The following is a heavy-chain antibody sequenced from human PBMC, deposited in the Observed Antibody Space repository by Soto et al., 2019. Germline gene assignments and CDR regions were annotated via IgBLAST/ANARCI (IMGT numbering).Heavy chain of an antibody. Sequence: QVQLVQSGAEVKKPGASVKVSCKASGYTFTSYAMHWVRQAPGQRPEWMGWINAGNGNTKYSQKFQGRVTITRDTSASTAYMELSSLRSEDTAVYYCARDPYSSGWYGVDYWGQGTLVTVSS. CDR1: GYTFTSYA. D-gene: IGHD6-19*01. V-gene: IGHV1-3*01. J-gene: IGHJ4*02. CDR2: INAGNGNT. CDR3: ARDPYSSGWYGVDY.